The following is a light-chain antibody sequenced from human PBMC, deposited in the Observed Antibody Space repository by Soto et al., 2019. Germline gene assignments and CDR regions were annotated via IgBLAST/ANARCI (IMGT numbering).Light chain of an antibody. Sequence: QSVLTQPPSVSGAPGQRVTISCTGSSSNIGAGYDVHWYQQLPGTAPKLLIYGNSNRPSGVPDRFSGSKSGTSASLAITGLQAEAEPQHYCQSYDRSLSVYVFGTGTQVTVL. CDR3: QSYDRSLSVYV. CDR1: SSNIGAGYD. CDR2: GNS. J-gene: IGLJ1*01. V-gene: IGLV1-40*01.